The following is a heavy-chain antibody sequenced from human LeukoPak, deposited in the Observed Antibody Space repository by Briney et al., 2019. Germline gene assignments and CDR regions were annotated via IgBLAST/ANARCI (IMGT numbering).Heavy chain of an antibody. Sequence: ASVKVSCKASEYTFTSYYMHWVRQAPGQGLEWMGIINPSGGSTSYAQKFQGRVTMTRDTSTSTVYMELSSLRSEDTAVYYCAREVVVAATPYYYYYGMDVWGQGTTVTVSS. D-gene: IGHD2-15*01. CDR3: AREVVVAATPYYYYYGMDV. J-gene: IGHJ6*02. V-gene: IGHV1-46*01. CDR1: EYTFTSYY. CDR2: INPSGGST.